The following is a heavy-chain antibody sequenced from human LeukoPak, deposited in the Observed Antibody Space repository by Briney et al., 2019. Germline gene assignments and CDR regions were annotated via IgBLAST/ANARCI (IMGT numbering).Heavy chain of an antibody. CDR1: GGSMSNIYY. CDR3: ARVRILAAGTGAPYDY. D-gene: IGHD6-13*01. CDR2: INYSGST. Sequence: PSETLSLTCNVSGGSMSNIYYWGWIRQPPGKGLEWIASINYSGSTYYSPSLKSRVTISVDTSKNQFSLKLSSVTTADTAVYYCARVRILAAGTGAPYDYWGQGTLVTVSS. V-gene: IGHV4-39*07. J-gene: IGHJ4*02.